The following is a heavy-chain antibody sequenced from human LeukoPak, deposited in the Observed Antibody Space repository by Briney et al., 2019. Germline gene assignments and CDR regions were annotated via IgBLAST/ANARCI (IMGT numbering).Heavy chain of an antibody. CDR1: GFTFDDYA. V-gene: IGHV3-9*01. CDR2: ITWNGETA. J-gene: IGHJ6*02. CDR3: AKDRAPYSYSGLDV. Sequence: QPGRSLRLSCVASGFTFDDYAMHWVRQAPGKGLEWVSSITWNGETASYADSVRGRFTIFRDNAGNSLYLQMNSLSGVDTALYYCAKDRAPYSYSGLDVWGQETSVTVSS.